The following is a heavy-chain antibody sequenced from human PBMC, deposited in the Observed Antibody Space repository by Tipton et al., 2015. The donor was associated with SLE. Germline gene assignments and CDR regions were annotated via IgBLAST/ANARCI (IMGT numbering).Heavy chain of an antibody. CDR1: GFTFSSYE. CDR3: ATRSDGVPYH. D-gene: IGHD3-16*01. Sequence: SLRLSCAASGFTFSSYEMNWVRQAPGKGLEWVSYISSSGSTIYYADSVTGRFTISRDNAKNSLFLQMNSLRVEDTAVYYCATRSDGVPYHWGQGALVTVSS. CDR2: ISSSGSTI. V-gene: IGHV3-48*03. J-gene: IGHJ5*02.